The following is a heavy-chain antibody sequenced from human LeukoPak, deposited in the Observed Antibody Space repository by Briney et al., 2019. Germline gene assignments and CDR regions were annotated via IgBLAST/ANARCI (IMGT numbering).Heavy chain of an antibody. CDR2: THYGGNT. CDR3: AGRVGATIWTGMEF. J-gene: IGHJ4*02. D-gene: IGHD1-26*01. CDR1: GASMSTSSHY. V-gene: IGHV4-39*01. Sequence: SETLSLTCNVSGASMSTSSHYRGWIRQPPGKGLEWIGCTHYGGNTSYNPFLNSRVTISVDTSKKQFSLKLTSVTAADTAVYYSAGRVGATIWTGMEFWGQGTLVTVSS.